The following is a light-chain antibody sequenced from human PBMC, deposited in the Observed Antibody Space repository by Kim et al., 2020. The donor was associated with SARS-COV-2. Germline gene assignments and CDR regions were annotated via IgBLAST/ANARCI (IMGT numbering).Light chain of an antibody. V-gene: IGLV7-46*01. Sequence: GGTVTLARGASTGAESRGQYAYGFQQKSGQAPTTLIYETIKRHSWTPGLFSGSLRGGKAALTMSGAQPGDETEYYCVLSYCGVVVFGGGTQLTVL. J-gene: IGLJ2*01. CDR2: ETI. CDR1: TGAESRGQY. CDR3: VLSYCGVVV.